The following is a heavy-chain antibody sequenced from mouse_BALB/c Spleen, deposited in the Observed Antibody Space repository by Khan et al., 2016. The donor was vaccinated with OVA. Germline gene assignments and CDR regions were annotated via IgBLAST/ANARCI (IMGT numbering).Heavy chain of an antibody. CDR1: GYTFTNDG. Sequence: QIQLVQSGPELKKPGETVKISCKASGYTFTNDGMNWVKQAPGKGLKWMGWINTYTGEPTYADDFKGRIAFYLETSASTAYLQINNLKNEDTATYFFASPPYCSYVLVYWRQGTSVTVSP. CDR3: ASPPYCSYVLVY. D-gene: IGHD2-10*01. V-gene: IGHV9-3-1*01. J-gene: IGHJ4*01. CDR2: INTYTGEP.